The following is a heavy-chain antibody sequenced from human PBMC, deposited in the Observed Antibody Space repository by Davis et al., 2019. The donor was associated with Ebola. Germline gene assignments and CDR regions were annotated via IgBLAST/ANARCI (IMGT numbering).Heavy chain of an antibody. D-gene: IGHD6-13*01. CDR1: GGTFSSYA. CDR2: IIPLLGIA. V-gene: IGHV1-69*10. Sequence: SVKVSCKASGGTFSSYAISWVRQAPGQGLEWMGGIIPLLGIANYTQRFQGRVTITAEKSTNTAYMELSSLRSEDTAVYYCASPSNIATALHREYFQHWGQGTLVTVSS. J-gene: IGHJ1*01. CDR3: ASPSNIATALHREYFQH.